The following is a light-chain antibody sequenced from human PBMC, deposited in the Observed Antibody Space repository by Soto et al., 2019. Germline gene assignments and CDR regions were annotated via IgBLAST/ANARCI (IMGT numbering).Light chain of an antibody. Sequence: QSALTQPASVSGSPGQSITLSCTGTSSDIGGYNYVSWYQQHPGKAPKLIIYDVNNRPSGVSNRFSGSKSGNTASLTISGLQAEDEADYYCSSYTSGSTLLVFGSGTKLTVL. CDR1: SSDIGGYNY. CDR2: DVN. CDR3: SSYTSGSTLLV. V-gene: IGLV2-14*01. J-gene: IGLJ3*02.